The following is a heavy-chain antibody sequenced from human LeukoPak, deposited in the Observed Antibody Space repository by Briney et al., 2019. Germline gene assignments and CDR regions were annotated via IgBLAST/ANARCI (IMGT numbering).Heavy chain of an antibody. Sequence: ASVKVSCKASGYSFSSHDINWVRQAPGQGLEWMGRIIPIFGTANYAQKFQGRVTITTDESTSTAYMELSSLRSEDTAVYYCARAPPVMYSYGWYFDYWGQGTLVTVSS. CDR3: ARAPPVMYSYGWYFDY. V-gene: IGHV1-69*05. CDR1: GYSFSSHD. CDR2: IIPIFGTA. D-gene: IGHD5-18*01. J-gene: IGHJ4*02.